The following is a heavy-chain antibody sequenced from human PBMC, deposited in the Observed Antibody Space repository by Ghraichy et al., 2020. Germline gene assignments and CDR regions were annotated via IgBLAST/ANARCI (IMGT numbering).Heavy chain of an antibody. D-gene: IGHD1-1*01. Sequence: SETLSLICTIFGGSISSSRYYWVWIRQPPGKGLEWIGNVYYSGTTYYNPYLKCRVTIYVDTSKKKFSLRLNSVTAADTSVYYCVRHMNGVGKWNDMGSAFYICGQGTMVTVSS. CDR3: VRHMNGVGKWNDMGSAFYI. J-gene: IGHJ3*02. CDR1: GGSISSSRYY. V-gene: IGHV4-39*01. CDR2: VYYSGTT.